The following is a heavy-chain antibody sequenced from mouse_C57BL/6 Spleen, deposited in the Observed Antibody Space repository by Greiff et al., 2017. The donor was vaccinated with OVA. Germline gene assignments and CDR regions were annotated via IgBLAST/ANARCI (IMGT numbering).Heavy chain of an antibody. V-gene: IGHV7-3*01. J-gene: IGHJ1*03. Sequence: EVKLVESGGGLVQPGGSLSLSCAASGFTFTDYYMSWVRQPPGKALEWLGFIRNKANGYTTEYSASVKGRFTISRDNSQSILYLQMNALRAEDSATYYCARVGSNWYFDVWGTGTTVTVSA. CDR2: IRNKANGYTT. CDR1: GFTFTDYY. CDR3: ARVGSNWYFDV.